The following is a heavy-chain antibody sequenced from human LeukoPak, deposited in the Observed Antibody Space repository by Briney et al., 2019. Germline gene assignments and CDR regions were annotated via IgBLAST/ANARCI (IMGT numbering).Heavy chain of an antibody. V-gene: IGHV4-39*07. Sequence: SETLSLTCTVSGGSISSSSYYWGWIRQPPGKGLEWIGSIYYSGSTYYNPSLKSRVTISVDTSKNQFSLKLSSVTAADTAVYYCARGEYYYDSSGYYYEGWGQGTLVTVSS. D-gene: IGHD3-22*01. CDR2: IYYSGST. CDR1: GGSISSSSYY. CDR3: ARGEYYYDSSGYYYEG. J-gene: IGHJ4*02.